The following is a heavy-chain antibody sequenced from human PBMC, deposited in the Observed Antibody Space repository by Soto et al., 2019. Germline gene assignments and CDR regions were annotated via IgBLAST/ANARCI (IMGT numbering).Heavy chain of an antibody. CDR1: GGSISSYY. J-gene: IGHJ6*02. V-gene: IGHV4-59*01. CDR3: ARANSNHHYYYYYGMDV. Sequence: PSETLSLTCTVSGGSISSYYWSWIRQAPGKGLEWIGYIYYSGSTNYNPSLKSRVTISVDTSKNQFSLKLSSVTAADTAVYYCARANSNHHYYYYYGMDVWGQGTTVTVSS. D-gene: IGHD4-4*01. CDR2: IYYSGST.